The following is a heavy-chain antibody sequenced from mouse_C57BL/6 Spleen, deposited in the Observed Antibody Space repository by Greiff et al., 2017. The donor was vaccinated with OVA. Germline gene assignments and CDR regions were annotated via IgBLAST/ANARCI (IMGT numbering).Heavy chain of an antibody. CDR2: IDPSDSYT. CDR1: VYTFTSYW. D-gene: IGHD1-1*01. V-gene: IGHV1-69*01. J-gene: IGHJ1*03. CDR3: ARRWGIITTVVGWYFDV. Sequence: QVQLQQPGAELVMPGASVKLSCKASVYTFTSYWMHWVKQRPGQGLEWIGEIDPSDSYTNYNQKFKGKSTLTVDKSSSTAYMQLSSLTSEDSAVYYCARRWGIITTVVGWYFDVWGTGTTVTVSS.